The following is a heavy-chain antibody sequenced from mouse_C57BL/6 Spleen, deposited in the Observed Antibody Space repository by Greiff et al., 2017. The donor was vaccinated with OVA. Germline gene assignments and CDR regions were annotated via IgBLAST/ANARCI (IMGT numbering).Heavy chain of an antibody. CDR2: IHPSDSDT. V-gene: IGHV1-74*01. Sequence: VQLQQSGAELVKPGASVKVPCKASGYTFTSYCMHWVKQSPGQGLEWIGRIHPSDSDTNSNQKFKGKATLTVDKSSSTAYMQLSSLTSEDSAVYYCGMEDWAWFAYWGQGTLVTVSA. J-gene: IGHJ3*01. CDR3: GMEDWAWFAY. D-gene: IGHD4-1*01. CDR1: GYTFTSYC.